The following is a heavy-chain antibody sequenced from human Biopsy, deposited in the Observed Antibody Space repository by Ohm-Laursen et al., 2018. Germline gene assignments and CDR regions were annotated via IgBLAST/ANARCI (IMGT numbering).Heavy chain of an antibody. Sequence: SVKVSCKASGGTFSSFGIRWVRQAPGQGLEWMGEINSMFGTTNYAQTFQGRVTITADESMSTAYMEVSSLRSEDTAVYYCAKRGVERGRPLAYWGQGTLVTVSS. V-gene: IGHV1-69*13. CDR3: AKRGVERGRPLAY. J-gene: IGHJ4*02. D-gene: IGHD1-1*01. CDR1: GGTFSSFG. CDR2: INSMFGTT.